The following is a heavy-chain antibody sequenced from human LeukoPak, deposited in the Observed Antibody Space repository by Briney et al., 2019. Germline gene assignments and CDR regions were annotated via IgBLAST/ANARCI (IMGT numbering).Heavy chain of an antibody. Sequence: TGGSLRLSCAASGFTFSSYGMHWVRQAPGKGLEWVAVIWYDGSNKYYADSVKGRFTISRDNSKNTLYLQMNSLRAEDTAVYYCARGGYDSNRYFDLWGRGTLVTVSS. D-gene: IGHD3-22*01. V-gene: IGHV3-33*01. CDR3: ARGGYDSNRYFDL. J-gene: IGHJ2*01. CDR1: GFTFSSYG. CDR2: IWYDGSNK.